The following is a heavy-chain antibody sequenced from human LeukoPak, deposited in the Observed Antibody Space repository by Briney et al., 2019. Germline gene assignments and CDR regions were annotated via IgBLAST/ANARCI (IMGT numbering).Heavy chain of an antibody. D-gene: IGHD3-10*01. J-gene: IGHJ5*02. CDR1: TGSLSGYS. V-gene: IGHV4-30-4*08. CDR3: ARVWYGDYQAVNWFDP. Sequence: SETLSLTCTVYTGSLSGYSWSWIRQPPGKGLEWIGYIYYSGSTYYNPSLKSRVTISVDTSKNQFSLKLTSVTAADTAVYYCARVWYGDYQAVNWFDPWGQGTLVTVSS. CDR2: IYYSGST.